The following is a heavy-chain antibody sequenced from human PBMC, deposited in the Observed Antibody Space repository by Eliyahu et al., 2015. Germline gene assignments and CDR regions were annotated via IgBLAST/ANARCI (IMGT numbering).Heavy chain of an antibody. J-gene: IGHJ5*02. Sequence: QITLKESGPTLVXPTQTXTLTCTFXGFXLSTSGXGVGWIRQPPGKALEWLALIYWDDDKRYSPSLKSRLTITKDTSKNQVVLTMTNMDPVDTATYYCAHRRLSGKPTYGSGSFGFDPWGQGTLVTVSS. CDR3: AHRRLSGKPTYGSGSFGFDP. D-gene: IGHD3-10*01. CDR1: GFXLSTSGXG. CDR2: IYWDDDK. V-gene: IGHV2-5*02.